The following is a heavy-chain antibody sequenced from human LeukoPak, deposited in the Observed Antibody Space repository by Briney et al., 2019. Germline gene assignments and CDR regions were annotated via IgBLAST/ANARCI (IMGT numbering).Heavy chain of an antibody. CDR3: ARDDYGDYEDYFDY. D-gene: IGHD4-17*01. CDR1: GFTFSSYA. CDR2: ISYDGSNK. Sequence: GGSLRLSCAASGFTFSSYAMHWVRQAPGKGLEWVAVISYDGSNKYYADSVKGRFTISRDNAKNSLYLQMNSLRAEDTAVYYCARDDYGDYEDYFDYWGQGTLVTVSS. J-gene: IGHJ4*02. V-gene: IGHV3-30-3*01.